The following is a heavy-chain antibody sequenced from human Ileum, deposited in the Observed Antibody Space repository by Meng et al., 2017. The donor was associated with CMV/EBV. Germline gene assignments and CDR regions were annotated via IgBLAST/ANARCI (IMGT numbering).Heavy chain of an antibody. J-gene: IGHJ4*02. CDR2: ISGYSTYI. CDR1: FPFSAHS. CDR3: ARDRGSGYDFWTGNWDY. D-gene: IGHD3/OR15-3a*01. Sequence: FPFSAHSLSWVRQAPENGLEWVSCISGYSTYIHYSDCVKGRLTISRDNAKNSLYLQMNSLRAEDTAIYYCARDRGSGYDFWTGNWDYWGQGTLVTVSS. V-gene: IGHV3-21*01.